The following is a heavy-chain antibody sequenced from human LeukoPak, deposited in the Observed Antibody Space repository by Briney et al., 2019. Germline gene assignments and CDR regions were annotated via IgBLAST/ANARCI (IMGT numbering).Heavy chain of an antibody. CDR1: GFNFTSHG. V-gene: IGHV3-33*01. CDR2: IWYDGKNK. CDR3: ARVSESGNSDY. J-gene: IGHJ4*02. D-gene: IGHD4-23*01. Sequence: GGSLRLSCAASGFNFTSHGIHWVRQVLGKGLDWVAVIWYDGKNKHYADSVKGRFTISRDTSKNTVYLQMSSLRAEDTAVYYCARVSESGNSDYWGQGTLVTVSS.